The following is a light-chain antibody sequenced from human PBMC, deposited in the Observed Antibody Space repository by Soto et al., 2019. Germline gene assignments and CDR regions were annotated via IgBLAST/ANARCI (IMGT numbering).Light chain of an antibody. J-gene: IGKJ1*01. Sequence: EIVMTQSTASLSVSPGERATLSCRASQSVSSNLAWYQQKPGQAPRLLIYGASTRATGIPARFSGSGSGTKFTLTISSLQSEDFAVYYCQHYHNWPPWTFGQGTKVEVK. CDR1: QSVSSN. CDR3: QHYHNWPPWT. V-gene: IGKV3-15*01. CDR2: GAS.